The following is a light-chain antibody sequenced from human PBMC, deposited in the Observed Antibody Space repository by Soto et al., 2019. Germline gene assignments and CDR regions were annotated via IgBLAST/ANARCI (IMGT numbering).Light chain of an antibody. V-gene: IGLV2-14*01. J-gene: IGLJ1*01. CDR1: SSDVGGYNF. CDR2: EVT. Sequence: QSVLTQPASVSGSPGQAITIPCTGTSSDVGGYNFVSRYQHHPGKAPKLMISEVTNRPSGISNRFSGSTSGNTASLTISGLHAEDEADYYCSSYTSSSTYVFGTGTKLTV. CDR3: SSYTSSSTYV.